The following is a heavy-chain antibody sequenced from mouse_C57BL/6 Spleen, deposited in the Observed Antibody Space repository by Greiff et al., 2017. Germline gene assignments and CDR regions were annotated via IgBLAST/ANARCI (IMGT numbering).Heavy chain of an antibody. CDR3: AEHYYGSRGSGYFDV. D-gene: IGHD1-1*01. V-gene: IGHV5-17*01. J-gene: IGHJ1*03. Sequence: EVQLVESGGGLVKPGGSLTLSCAASGFTFSDYGMHWVRQAPEKGLEWVAYISSGSSTIYYADTVKGRFTISRDNAKNTLFLQMTSLRSEDTAMYYCAEHYYGSRGSGYFDVWGTGTTVTVSS. CDR2: ISSGSSTI. CDR1: GFTFSDYG.